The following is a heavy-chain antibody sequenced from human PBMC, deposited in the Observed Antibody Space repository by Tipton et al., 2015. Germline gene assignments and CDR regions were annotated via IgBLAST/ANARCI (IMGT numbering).Heavy chain of an antibody. CDR2: ISYSGST. D-gene: IGHD5-24*01. J-gene: IGHJ6*02. CDR3: ARDLEHGMDV. CDR1: GGSVTSGSYY. V-gene: IGHV4-61*03. Sequence: GLVKPSENLSLTCTVSGGSVTSGSYYWSWIRQPPGKGLEWIGYISYSGSTHYNPSLKSRVSISLDTSKNHFSLSLTSVTAADTAIYYCARDLEHGMDVWGQGTTVTVSS.